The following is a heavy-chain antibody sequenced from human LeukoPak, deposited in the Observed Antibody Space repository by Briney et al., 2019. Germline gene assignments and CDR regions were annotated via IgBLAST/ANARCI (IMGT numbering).Heavy chain of an antibody. CDR2: IWYDGSNK. Sequence: GGSLRLSCAASGFTFSSYGMHWVRQAPGKGLEWVAVIWYDGSNKYYADSVKGRFTISRDNSKNTLYLQMNSLRAEDTAVYYCAKDQKYSQSPVGSSHFRGNYYYYGMDVWGQGTTVTVSS. J-gene: IGHJ6*02. D-gene: IGHD2-15*01. CDR1: GFTFSSYG. V-gene: IGHV3-33*06. CDR3: AKDQKYSQSPVGSSHFRGNYYYYGMDV.